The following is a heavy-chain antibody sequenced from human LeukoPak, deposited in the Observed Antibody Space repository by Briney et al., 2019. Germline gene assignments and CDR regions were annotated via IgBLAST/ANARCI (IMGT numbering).Heavy chain of an antibody. J-gene: IGHJ4*02. CDR3: ARGTGEGYTYGRYYFDY. V-gene: IGHV1-2*02. CDR2: INPNSGVT. D-gene: IGHD5-18*01. CDR1: RYTFTGYY. Sequence: ALVEVSCKASRYTFTGYYMHWVRQAPGQGLEWMGWINPNSGVTDYAQNFQGRVTMTRDTSISTAYVELSRLRSDDTAVYYCARGTGEGYTYGRYYFDYWGQGTLVTVSS.